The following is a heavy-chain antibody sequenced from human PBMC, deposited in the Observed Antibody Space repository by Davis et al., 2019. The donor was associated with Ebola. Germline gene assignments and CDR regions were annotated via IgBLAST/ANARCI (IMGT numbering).Heavy chain of an antibody. J-gene: IGHJ5*02. CDR1: GGSISTGDFL. D-gene: IGHD1-1*01. CDR3: ARAPANWNDPVHWIDT. Sequence: SETLSLTCTVSGGSISTGDFLWTRLRPRPGKGLVWIVTVFYRADRYSNPSLKRRLGISVDTSKNQFSLTLTSVAAADTALYFSARAPANWNDPVHWIDTWGQGTLVTVSS. V-gene: IGHV4-31*03. CDR2: VFYRADR.